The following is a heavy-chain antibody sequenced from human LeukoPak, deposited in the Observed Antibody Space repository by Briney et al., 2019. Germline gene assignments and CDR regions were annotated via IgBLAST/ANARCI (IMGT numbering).Heavy chain of an antibody. Sequence: GGSLRLSCAASGFTFSSYGMHWVRQAPGKGLEWVAVIWYDGSNKYYADSVKGRFTISRDNSKNTLYLQMNSLRAEDTAVYYCARARQYSHPDDYWGQGTLVTVSS. CDR2: IWYDGSNK. CDR1: GFTFSSYG. J-gene: IGHJ4*02. V-gene: IGHV3-33*01. CDR3: ARARQYSHPDDY. D-gene: IGHD1-26*01.